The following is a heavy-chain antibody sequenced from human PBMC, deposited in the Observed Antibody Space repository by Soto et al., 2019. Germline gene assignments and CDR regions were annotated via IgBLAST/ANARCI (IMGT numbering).Heavy chain of an antibody. D-gene: IGHD6-19*01. CDR2: IKSKTDGGTT. CDR1: GFTFSNAW. V-gene: IGHV3-15*07. J-gene: IGHJ4*02. CDR3: ATDVVAGTPFDY. Sequence: GSLRLSCAASGFTFSNAWMNWVRQAPGKGLEWVGRIKSKTDGGTTDYAAPVKGRFTISRDDSKDTVYLQMNSLKTEDTALYYCATDVVAGTPFDYWGQGALVTVSS.